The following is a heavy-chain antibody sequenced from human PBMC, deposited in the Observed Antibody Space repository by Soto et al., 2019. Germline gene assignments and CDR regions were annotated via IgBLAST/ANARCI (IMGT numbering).Heavy chain of an antibody. CDR1: GFTVSTYG. V-gene: IGHV3-30*03. CDR2: ISRDGGTK. D-gene: IGHD2-8*02. Sequence: QVQLVESGGGVVQPGRSLRLSCAVSGFTVSTYGMHWVRQAPGKGLEWVAVISRDGGTKYYADSVKGRFTISRDNSRNTTFLEMNSRRGDDMAVYYCTGEVASGYWGQGPLVTVSS. J-gene: IGHJ4*02. CDR3: TGEVASGY.